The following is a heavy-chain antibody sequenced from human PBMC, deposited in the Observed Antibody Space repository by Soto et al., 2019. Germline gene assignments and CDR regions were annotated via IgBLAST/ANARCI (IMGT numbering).Heavy chain of an antibody. Sequence: WVRQVPGKGLEWIGNIYYSGGTYYNPSLKARLTISVDTSRNQISLKLSSVTAEDTAVYYCAILPLDVVVVPAAVAWWFGPWGQGTLGTVSS. CDR3: AILPLDVVVVPAAVAWWFGP. J-gene: IGHJ5*02. V-gene: IGHV4-39*01. CDR2: IYYSGGT. D-gene: IGHD2-2*03.